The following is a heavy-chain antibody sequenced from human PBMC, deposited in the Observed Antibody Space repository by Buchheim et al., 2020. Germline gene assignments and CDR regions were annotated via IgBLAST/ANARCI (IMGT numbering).Heavy chain of an antibody. J-gene: IGHJ4*02. CDR1: GFTFSSYG. CDR3: ARDYLYGDLYYFDY. CDR2: IWYDGSNK. D-gene: IGHD4-17*01. Sequence: QVQLVESGGGVVQPGRSLRLSCAASGFTFSSYGMHWVRQAPGKGLEWVAVIWYDGSNKYYADSVKGRCTISRDNSKNTLYLQRNSLRAEDTAVYYCARDYLYGDLYYFDYWGQGTL. V-gene: IGHV3-33*01.